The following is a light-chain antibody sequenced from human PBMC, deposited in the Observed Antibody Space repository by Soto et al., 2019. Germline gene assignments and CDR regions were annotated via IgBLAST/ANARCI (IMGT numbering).Light chain of an antibody. CDR3: QQRSNWPPST. V-gene: IGKV3-11*01. CDR2: DAS. CDR1: QSVDWY. Sequence: EIVLTQSPATLSLSPGDRATVSCRASQSVDWYVAWYQHKPGKAPRLLIYDASTRATGIPDRFSGSGSGTDFTLTISSLEPEDFAVYYCQQRSNWPPSTFGPGTKVDMK. J-gene: IGKJ3*01.